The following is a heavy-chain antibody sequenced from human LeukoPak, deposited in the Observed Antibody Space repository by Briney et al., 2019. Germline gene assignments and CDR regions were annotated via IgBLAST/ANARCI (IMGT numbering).Heavy chain of an antibody. V-gene: IGHV3-64*01. CDR2: ISSNGGST. Sequence: PGGSLRLSCAASGFTFSSYAMHWVRQAPGTGLEYVSAISSNGGSTYYANSVKGRFTISRDNAKNSLYLQMNSLRAEDTAVYYCARDFIAAAGMAYFDYWGQGTLVTVSS. J-gene: IGHJ4*02. CDR3: ARDFIAAAGMAYFDY. D-gene: IGHD6-13*01. CDR1: GFTFSSYA.